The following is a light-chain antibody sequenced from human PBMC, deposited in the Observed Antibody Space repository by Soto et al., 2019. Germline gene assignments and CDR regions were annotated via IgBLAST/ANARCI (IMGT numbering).Light chain of an antibody. Sequence: DIVMTQSPLSLPVTSGEPASISCRSSRNLLHIDGYNYLDWYLQKPGQSPQLLIYLGSYRASGVPDRFSGSGSGTDFTLRISXVEAEDVGVYYCMQAVYTRTFGPGTKVDIK. V-gene: IGKV2-28*01. CDR1: RNLLHIDGYNY. CDR2: LGS. CDR3: MQAVYTRT. J-gene: IGKJ1*01.